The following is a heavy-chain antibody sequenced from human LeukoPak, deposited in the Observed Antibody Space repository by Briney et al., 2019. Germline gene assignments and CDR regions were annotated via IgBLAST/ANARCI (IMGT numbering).Heavy chain of an antibody. D-gene: IGHD3-9*01. J-gene: IGHJ3*02. CDR1: GFTFSSYA. CDR2: ISGSGGST. Sequence: GGSLRLSCAASGFTFSSYAMSWVRQAPGKGLEWVSAISGSGGSTYYADSVKGRFTISRDNSKNTLYLQMSSLRAEDTAVYYCAKLHYDILTGYFPDAFDIWGQGTMVTVSS. V-gene: IGHV3-23*01. CDR3: AKLHYDILTGYFPDAFDI.